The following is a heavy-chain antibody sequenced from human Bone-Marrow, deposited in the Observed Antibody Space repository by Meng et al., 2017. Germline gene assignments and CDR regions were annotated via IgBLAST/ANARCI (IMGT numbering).Heavy chain of an antibody. V-gene: IGHV3-11*04. CDR1: GFTFSDYY. CDR3: ARIGRGVDTAMLGADTAYYFDY. Sequence: GESLKISCAASGFTFSDYYMSWIRQAPGKGLEWVLYTSSSGSTIYYTDSVKGRFTISRDNAKNSLYLQMNSLRAEDTAAYYCARIGRGVDTAMLGADTAYYFDYWGQGTLVTVSS. D-gene: IGHD5-18*01. J-gene: IGHJ4*02. CDR2: TSSSGSTI.